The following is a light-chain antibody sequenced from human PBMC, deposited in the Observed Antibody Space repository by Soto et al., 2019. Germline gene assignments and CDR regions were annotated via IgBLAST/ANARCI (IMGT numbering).Light chain of an antibody. J-gene: IGLJ1*01. CDR2: DVS. CDR1: SSDVGGYNY. CDR3: SSYTSSSTPNV. V-gene: IGLV2-14*01. Sequence: QSLLTQPASVSGSPGQSITISCTGTSSDVGGYNYVSWYQQHPGKAPKLMIYDVSNRPSGVSNRFSGSKSGNTASLTISGLQAEDEADYYCSSYTSSSTPNVFGTGTKSPS.